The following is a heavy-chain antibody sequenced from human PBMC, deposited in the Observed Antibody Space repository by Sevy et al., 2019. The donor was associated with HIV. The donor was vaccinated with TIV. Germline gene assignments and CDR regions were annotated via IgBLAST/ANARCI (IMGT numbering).Heavy chain of an antibody. CDR1: GFTFSSYG. Sequence: GGYLRLSCAASGFTFSSYGMHWVRQAPGKGLEWVAVISYDGSNKYYADSVKGRFTISRDNSKNTLYLQMNSLRAEDTAVYYCAKDLTILGVVYGMDVWGHGTTVTVSS. V-gene: IGHV3-30*18. CDR2: ISYDGSNK. J-gene: IGHJ6*02. CDR3: AKDLTILGVVYGMDV. D-gene: IGHD3-3*01.